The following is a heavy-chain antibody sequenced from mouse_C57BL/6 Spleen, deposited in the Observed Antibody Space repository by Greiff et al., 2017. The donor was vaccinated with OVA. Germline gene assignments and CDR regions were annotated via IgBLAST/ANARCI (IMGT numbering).Heavy chain of an antibody. CDR1: GYAFSSYW. D-gene: IGHD1-1*01. J-gene: IGHJ4*01. Sequence: QVQLKQSGAELVKPGASVKISCKASGYAFSSYWMNWVKQRPGKGLEWIGQIYPGDGDTNYNGKFKGKATLTADKSSSTAYMQLSSLTSEDSAVYFCARRSSLSGYAMDYWGQGTSVTVSS. V-gene: IGHV1-80*01. CDR2: IYPGDGDT. CDR3: ARRSSLSGYAMDY.